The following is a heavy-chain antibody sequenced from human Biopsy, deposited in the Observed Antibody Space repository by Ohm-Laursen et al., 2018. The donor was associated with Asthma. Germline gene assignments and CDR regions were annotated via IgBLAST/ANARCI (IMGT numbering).Heavy chain of an antibody. CDR1: GFTFGDYW. CDR3: ARLAYYDRSGTHYFDH. J-gene: IGHJ4*02. Sequence: SLRLSCAASGFTFGDYWMTWVRQAPGKGLEWVSYIDKSSSTIYYADPVKGRFTISRDNAKNSLYLQMNSLRAEDTAVYFCARLAYYDRSGTHYFDHWGQGNLVTVSS. D-gene: IGHD3-22*01. V-gene: IGHV3-11*01. CDR2: IDKSSSTI.